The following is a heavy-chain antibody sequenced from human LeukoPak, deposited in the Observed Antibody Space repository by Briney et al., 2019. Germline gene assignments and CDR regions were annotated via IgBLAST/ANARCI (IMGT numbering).Heavy chain of an antibody. D-gene: IGHD6-19*01. V-gene: IGHV5-51*01. Sequence: GESLKISCKGSGYSFTSYWIGWVRQMPGKGLEWTGIIYPGDSDTRYSPSLQGQVTISADKSISTAYLQWSSLKASDTAMYYCARLIAVAGSGWFDPWGQGTLVTVSS. CDR2: IYPGDSDT. J-gene: IGHJ5*02. CDR3: ARLIAVAGSGWFDP. CDR1: GYSFTSYW.